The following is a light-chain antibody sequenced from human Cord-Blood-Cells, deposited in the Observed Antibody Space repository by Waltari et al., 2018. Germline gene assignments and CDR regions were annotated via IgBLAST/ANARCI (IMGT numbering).Light chain of an antibody. V-gene: IGLV2-11*01. Sequence: QSALTQPRSVSGSPGQSVTISCTGTSSDVGGYNYASWYQQHPGQAPKPMIYDVSKRPSGVPDRSSGSKSGNTASLTISGLQAEEEADYYCCSYAGSYTYVFGTGTKVTVL. CDR1: SSDVGGYNY. CDR3: CSYAGSYTYV. J-gene: IGLJ1*01. CDR2: DVS.